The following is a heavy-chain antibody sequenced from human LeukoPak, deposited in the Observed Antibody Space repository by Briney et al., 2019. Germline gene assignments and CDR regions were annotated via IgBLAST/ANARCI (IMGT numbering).Heavy chain of an antibody. CDR3: ATGSSSGWYGRPDY. CDR1: GFTFSSYS. V-gene: IGHV3-30*02. Sequence: PGGSLRLSCAASGFTFSSYSMNWVRQAPGKGLEWVAFIRYDGSNKYYVDSVKGRFTISRDNSKNTLYLQMNSLRAEDTAVYYCATGSSSGWYGRPDYWGQGTLVTVSS. J-gene: IGHJ4*02. CDR2: IRYDGSNK. D-gene: IGHD6-19*01.